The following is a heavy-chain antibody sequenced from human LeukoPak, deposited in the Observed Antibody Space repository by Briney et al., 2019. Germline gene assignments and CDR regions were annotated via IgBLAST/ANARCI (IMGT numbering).Heavy chain of an antibody. CDR3: AKGGISLVRGSFDY. Sequence: RPGGSLRLSCAASGLTLRSYAVSSVRQAPGKGLERVSAMSGSGGDTYYADSVRGRFTISRDNSKNTVYLQMNSLRAEDTAVYYCAKGGISLVRGSFDYWGQGTLVTVSS. V-gene: IGHV3-23*01. J-gene: IGHJ4*02. CDR1: GLTLRSYA. CDR2: MSGSGGDT. D-gene: IGHD3-10*01.